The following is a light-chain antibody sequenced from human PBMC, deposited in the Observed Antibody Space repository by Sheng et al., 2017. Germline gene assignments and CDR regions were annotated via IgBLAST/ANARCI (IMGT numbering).Light chain of an antibody. CDR3: QQSYGVPRT. V-gene: IGKV1-39*01. J-gene: IGKJ1*01. CDR1: QTVNKF. Sequence: DIQMTQSPPSLSASVGDRVTITCRASQTVNKFLNWYQVKPGKVPKLLIYAASTLQSDVPSRFSGSGSGSEFALTIYNLQPEDFATYYCQQSYGVPRTFGQGTKVEI. CDR2: AAS.